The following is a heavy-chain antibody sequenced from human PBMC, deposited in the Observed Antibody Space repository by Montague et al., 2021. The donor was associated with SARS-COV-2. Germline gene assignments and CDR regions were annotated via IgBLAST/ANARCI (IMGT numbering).Heavy chain of an antibody. CDR1: GASFSGYY. J-gene: IGHJ6*02. V-gene: IGHV4-34*12. CDR2: VIHSGTT. D-gene: IGHD3-10*01. Sequence: SETLSLTCHVYGASFSGYYWSWVRQSPGKGLEWIGEVIHSGTTNYNPSLKGRVTISIDSSNDRFSLRLTSLTAADTGVHYCASGEFFYYGSGNYYRSALDDWGQGTTVTVSS. CDR3: ASGEFFYYGSGNYYRSALDD.